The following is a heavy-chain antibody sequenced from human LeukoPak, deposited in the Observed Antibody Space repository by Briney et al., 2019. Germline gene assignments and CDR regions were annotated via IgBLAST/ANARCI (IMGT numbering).Heavy chain of an antibody. CDR1: GFTFSSYA. J-gene: IGHJ5*02. CDR2: ISYDGSNK. D-gene: IGHD6-19*01. CDR3: AREMLAAVAAQS. V-gene: IGHV3-30*04. Sequence: PGGPLRLSCAASGFTFSSYAMHWVRQAPGKGLEWVAVISYDGSNKYYADSVKGRFTISRDNAKNSLYLQMNSLRAEDTAVYYCAREMLAAVAAQSWGQGTLVTVSS.